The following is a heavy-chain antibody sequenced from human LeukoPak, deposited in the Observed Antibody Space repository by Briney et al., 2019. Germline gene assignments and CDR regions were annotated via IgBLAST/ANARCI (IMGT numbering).Heavy chain of an antibody. J-gene: IGHJ4*02. V-gene: IGHV3-48*03. CDR2: ISSSGSTI. D-gene: IGHD3-10*01. CDR3: ASLSPFMVRGVIRRDDY. Sequence: PGGSLRLSCAASGFTFSSYEMNWVRQAPGKGLEWVSYISSSGSTIYYADPVKGRFTISRDNAKNSLYLQMNSLRAEDTAVYYCASLSPFMVRGVIRRDDYWGQGTLVTVSS. CDR1: GFTFSSYE.